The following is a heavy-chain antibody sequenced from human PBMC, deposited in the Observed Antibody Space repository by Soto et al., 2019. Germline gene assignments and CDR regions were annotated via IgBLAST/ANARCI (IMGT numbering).Heavy chain of an antibody. CDR2: ISGSGGST. D-gene: IGHD3-22*01. CDR3: AKVAVVITLYYFDY. V-gene: IGHV3-23*01. J-gene: IGHJ4*02. Sequence: GGSLRLSCAASGFTFSSYTMHWVRQAPGKGLEWVSAISGSGGSTYYADSVKGRFTISRDNSKNTLYLQMNSLRAEDTAVYYCAKVAVVITLYYFDYWGQGTLVTVSS. CDR1: GFTFSSYT.